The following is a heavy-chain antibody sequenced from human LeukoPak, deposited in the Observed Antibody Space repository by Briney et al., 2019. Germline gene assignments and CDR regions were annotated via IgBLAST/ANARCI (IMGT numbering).Heavy chain of an antibody. J-gene: IGHJ4*02. CDR3: ARGGTYYPCIDY. CDR2: ISAYNGKT. D-gene: IGHD1-26*01. V-gene: IGHV1-18*01. Sequence: GASLKVSCKASGYTFTTTYINWVRQAPGQGLEWMGWISAYNGKTNYAQKFQGRVTMTTDSSKSTAYMDLTSLRSDDTAVYYCARGGTYYPCIDYWGQGTLVTVSS. CDR1: GYTFTTTY.